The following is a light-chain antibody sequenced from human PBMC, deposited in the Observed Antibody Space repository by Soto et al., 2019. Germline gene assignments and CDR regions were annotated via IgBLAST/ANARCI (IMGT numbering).Light chain of an antibody. CDR1: QSVRNSY. V-gene: IGKV3-20*01. CDR2: GAS. J-gene: IGKJ2*01. Sequence: EIVLTQSPGTLSLSPGERATLSCRASQSVRNSYLAWYQQKPGQAPRHLIYGASGRATDIPDRFSGSGSGTDFTLTISRLEPQDFAVYYYQQYGSSPYTFGKGTKME. CDR3: QQYGSSPYT.